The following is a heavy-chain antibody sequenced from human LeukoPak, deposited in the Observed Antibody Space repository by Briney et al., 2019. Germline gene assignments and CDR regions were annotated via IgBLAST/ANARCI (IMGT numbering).Heavy chain of an antibody. D-gene: IGHD3-16*02. Sequence: PSETLSLTCTVSGGFISGYYWNWIRQSPGRGLEWIGYIFYTGDTDYNPSLRSRVTMSVDRSNNRFSLQLASVTTADSAFYYCARAYRLTSPRGFDPWGPGILVTVSS. CDR3: ARAYRLTSPRGFDP. CDR2: IFYTGDT. CDR1: GGFISGYY. J-gene: IGHJ5*02. V-gene: IGHV4-59*01.